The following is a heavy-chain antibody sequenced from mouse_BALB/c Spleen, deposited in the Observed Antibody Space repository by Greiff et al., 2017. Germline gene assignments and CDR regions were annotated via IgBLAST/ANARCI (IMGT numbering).Heavy chain of an antibody. J-gene: IGHJ4*01. CDR1: GFTFSSYA. CDR3: AREAYSY. Sequence: EVKVVESGGGLVKPGGSLKLSCAASGFTFSSYAMSWVRQSPEKRLEWVAEISSGGSYTYYPDTVTGRFTISRDNAKNTLYLEMSSLRSEDTAMYYCAREAYSYWGQGTSVTVSS. D-gene: IGHD2-10*01. CDR2: ISSGGSYT. V-gene: IGHV5-9-4*01.